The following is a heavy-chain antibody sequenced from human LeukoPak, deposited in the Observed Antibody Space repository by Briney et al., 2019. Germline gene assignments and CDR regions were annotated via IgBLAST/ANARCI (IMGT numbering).Heavy chain of an antibody. J-gene: IGHJ4*02. CDR3: AKNGRDDHDKYFFDF. D-gene: IGHD3-9*01. Sequence: GGSLRLSCAGSGFIFRNYAMSWVRQAPGMGLEGVSAISGSGVGTNYADSVKGRFTISRDNSKNTLYLQMNSLRAEDTAVYYCAKNGRDDHDKYFFDFWGQGTQVTVSS. CDR1: GFIFRNYA. CDR2: ISGSGVGT. V-gene: IGHV3-23*01.